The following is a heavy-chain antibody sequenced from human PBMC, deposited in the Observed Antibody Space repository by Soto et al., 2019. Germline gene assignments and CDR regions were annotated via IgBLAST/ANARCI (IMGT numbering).Heavy chain of an antibody. D-gene: IGHD6-6*01. CDR3: AKRNLAPRPPFDL. J-gene: IGHJ5*02. V-gene: IGHV3-23*01. CDR1: GFTFSNYA. Sequence: EVQLLESGGGLVQPGGSLRLSCAASGFTFSNYAMSWVRQAPGKGLEWVSDISNSGGSTNYADSVKGRFTISRGNSKNTMDSQMNSLGSGDPAVYFFAKRNLAPRPPFDLWGPGTLGPVSS. CDR2: ISNSGGST.